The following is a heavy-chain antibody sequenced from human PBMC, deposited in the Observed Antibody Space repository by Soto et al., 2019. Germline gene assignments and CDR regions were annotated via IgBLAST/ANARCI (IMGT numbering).Heavy chain of an antibody. V-gene: IGHV3-23*01. J-gene: IGHJ4*02. Sequence: EVQLLESGGGLVQPGGSLRLSCAASGFTFSSYAMSWVRQAPGQGLEWVSAISGSGGSTYYADSVKGRFTISRDNSKNTLVLQMHSLRVEDTGVYYCAKSLPITMIVAVNSIEYWGQGTLVIVSS. CDR3: AKSLPITMIVAVNSIEY. CDR1: GFTFSSYA. CDR2: ISGSGGST. D-gene: IGHD3-22*01.